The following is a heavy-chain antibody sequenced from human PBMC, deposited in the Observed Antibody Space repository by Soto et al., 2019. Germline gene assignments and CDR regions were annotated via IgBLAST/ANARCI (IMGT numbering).Heavy chain of an antibody. CDR2: INSGGSST. CDR3: ASAPWYYDILTGYPPADY. V-gene: IGHV3-74*01. CDR1: GFTFSIYW. J-gene: IGHJ4*02. Sequence: GGSLRLSCASSGFTFSIYWMHWFRQAPGKGLVWVSRINSGGSSTSYADSVKGRFTISRHNAKNTLYLQMNSLSAGDTAVYSCASAPWYYDILTGYPPADYWGQGTQVTVSS. D-gene: IGHD3-9*01.